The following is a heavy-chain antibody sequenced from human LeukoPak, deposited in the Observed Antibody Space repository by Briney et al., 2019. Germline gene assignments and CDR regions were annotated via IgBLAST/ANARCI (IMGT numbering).Heavy chain of an antibody. Sequence: PGGSLRLSCAASGFTFSSYAMSWVRQAPVKGLEWVSAISGSGGSTYYADSVKGRFTISRDNSKNTLYLQMNSLRAEDTAVYYCAKAQGTGCSSTSCYIRGYFDYWGQGTLVTVSS. CDR3: AKAQGTGCSSTSCYIRGYFDY. CDR2: ISGSGGST. J-gene: IGHJ4*02. CDR1: GFTFSSYA. V-gene: IGHV3-23*01. D-gene: IGHD2-2*02.